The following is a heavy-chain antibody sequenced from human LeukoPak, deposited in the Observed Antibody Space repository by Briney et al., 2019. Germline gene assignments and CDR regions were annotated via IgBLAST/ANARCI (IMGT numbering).Heavy chain of an antibody. V-gene: IGHV3-21*01. D-gene: IGHD2-21*01. CDR1: GFTFSSYT. Sequence: GGSLRLSCAASGFTFSSYTMNWVRQAPEKGLEWVSSISSSSNYIYYADSLEGRFTISRDNARNSLYLQMNSLRAEDTAVYYCASRHDLIDWGQGTLVTVSS. J-gene: IGHJ4*02. CDR2: ISSSSNYI. CDR3: ASRHDLID.